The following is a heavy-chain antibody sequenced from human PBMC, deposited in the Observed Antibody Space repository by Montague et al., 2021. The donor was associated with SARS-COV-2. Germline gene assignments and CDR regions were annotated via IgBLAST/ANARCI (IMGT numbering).Heavy chain of an antibody. D-gene: IGHD3-22*01. CDR3: ARDPLYYYDSSGLLLDWYFDL. CDR2: INHRGST. CDR1: DGSFSDYS. J-gene: IGHJ2*01. Sequence: SETLSLTCAVYDGSFSDYSWTWIRQPSGKGLEWIGEINHRGSTNYNPSLKSRVTISVDTSKNQFSLKMTSVTAADTAVYYCARDPLYYYDSSGLLLDWYFDLWGRGTLVTVSS. V-gene: IGHV4-34*01.